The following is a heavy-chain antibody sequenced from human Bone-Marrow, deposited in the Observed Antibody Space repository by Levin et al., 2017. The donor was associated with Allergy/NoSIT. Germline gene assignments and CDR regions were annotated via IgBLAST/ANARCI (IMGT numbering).Heavy chain of an antibody. D-gene: IGHD3-22*01. CDR1: GYTFTNYD. CDR2: INPSGNT. CDR3: VRGRDYHDSTGYYFWNWFDR. Sequence: GESLKISCKASGYTFTNYDINWVRQATGQGFEWMGWINPSGNTGYSQKFQGRVTLTSDTSISTAYMELSSLRSEDAAVYYCVRGRDYHDSTGYYFWNWFDRWGQGTLVTVSS. V-gene: IGHV1-8*01. J-gene: IGHJ5*02.